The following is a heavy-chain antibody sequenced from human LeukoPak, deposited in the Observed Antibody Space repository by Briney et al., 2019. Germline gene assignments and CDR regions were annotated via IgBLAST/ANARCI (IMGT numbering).Heavy chain of an antibody. CDR1: GYTFTSYG. CDR3: ARDYQQWLVRNWFDP. V-gene: IGHV1-18*01. J-gene: IGHJ5*02. CDR2: ISAYNGNT. D-gene: IGHD6-19*01. Sequence: ASVKVSCKASGYTFTSYGIGWVRQAPGQGLEWMGWISAYNGNTNYAQKLQGRVTMTTDTSTSTVYMELSSLRSEDTAVYYCARDYQQWLVRNWFDPWGQGTLVTVSS.